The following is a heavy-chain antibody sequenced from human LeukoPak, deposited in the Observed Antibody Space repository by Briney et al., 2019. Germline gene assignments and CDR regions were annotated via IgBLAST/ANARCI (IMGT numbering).Heavy chain of an antibody. J-gene: IGHJ6*03. CDR3: ARVPRPYYYYYYMDV. Sequence: SETLSLTCTVSGGSISSYYWSWIRQPPGKGLEWLGYIYYSGSSNYNPSLKSRVTISADTSKNQFSLKLSSVTAADTAVYYCARVPRPYYYYYYMDVWGKGTTVTVSS. CDR2: IYYSGSS. CDR1: GGSISSYY. V-gene: IGHV4-59*01.